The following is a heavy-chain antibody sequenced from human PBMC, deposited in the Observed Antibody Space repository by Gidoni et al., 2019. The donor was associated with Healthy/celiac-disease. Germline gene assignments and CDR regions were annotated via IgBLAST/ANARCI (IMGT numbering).Heavy chain of an antibody. J-gene: IGHJ4*02. V-gene: IGHV4-39*07. D-gene: IGHD6-19*01. Sequence: QLQLQESGPGLVKPSETLSLTCTVSGGSISSSSYYWGWIRQPPGKGLEWIGSIYYSGSTYYNPSLKSRVTISVDTSKNQFSLKLSSVTAADTAVYYCARDNTFHPLIAVAGTLFDYWGQGTLVTVSS. CDR2: IYYSGST. CDR3: ARDNTFHPLIAVAGTLFDY. CDR1: GGSISSSSYY.